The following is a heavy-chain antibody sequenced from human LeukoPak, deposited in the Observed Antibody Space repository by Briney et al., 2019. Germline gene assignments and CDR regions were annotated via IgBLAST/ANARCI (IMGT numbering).Heavy chain of an antibody. CDR3: ARDFNWGFDY. V-gene: IGHV3-30*02. J-gene: IGHJ4*02. Sequence: GGSLRLSCAASGFPFSSHGMHWVRQAPGKGLEGVAYIRQEGRDTYYADSVKGRFSISRDDSKYTVNLEMNSLRTEDMAVYYCARDFNWGFDYWGQGTQVSVSS. CDR1: GFPFSSHG. D-gene: IGHD7-27*01. CDR2: IRQEGRDT.